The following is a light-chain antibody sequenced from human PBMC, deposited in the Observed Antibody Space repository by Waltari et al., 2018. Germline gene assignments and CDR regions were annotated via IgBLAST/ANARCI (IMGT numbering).Light chain of an antibody. CDR3: QQYKSWPLT. V-gene: IGKV3-15*01. CDR1: QSLGSF. J-gene: IGKJ3*01. CDR2: GIS. Sequence: EIVMTQSPATLSVSPGERVTLSCRASQSLGSFLAWYQQKLGQAPRLLISGISTRATGIPVRFSGSGSGTDFTLTISSLESEDFAVYYCQQYKSWPLTFGPGTKVDIK.